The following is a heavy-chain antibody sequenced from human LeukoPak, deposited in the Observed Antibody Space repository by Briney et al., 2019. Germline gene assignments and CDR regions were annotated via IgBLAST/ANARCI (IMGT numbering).Heavy chain of an antibody. CDR2: IYPGDSDT. Sequence: GESLKISCKGSGYSFTSYWIGWVRQMPGKGLEWMGIIYPGDSDTRYSPSFQGQVTISADKSISTAYLQWSSLKASDTAMYYRARSDSSGYRSRFYYYGMDVWGQGTTVTVSS. V-gene: IGHV5-51*01. CDR1: GYSFTSYW. J-gene: IGHJ6*02. CDR3: ARSDSSGYRSRFYYYGMDV. D-gene: IGHD3-22*01.